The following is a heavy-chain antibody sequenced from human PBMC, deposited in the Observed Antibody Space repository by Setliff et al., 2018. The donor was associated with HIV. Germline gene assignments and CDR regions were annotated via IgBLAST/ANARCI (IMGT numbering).Heavy chain of an antibody. CDR3: ARGAGYENRRYYNYGFDV. V-gene: IGHV3-43D*04. CDR1: GFTFDEYA. Sequence: PGGSLRLSCAASGFTFDEYAMHWVRQSPGKGLEWVSLITWNGGRTSYADSVKGRFTISRDNSKNSLFLQMSSLRVEDTAIYYCARGAGYENRRYYNYGFDVWGRGITVTVSS. J-gene: IGHJ6*02. CDR2: ITWNGGRT. D-gene: IGHD5-12*01.